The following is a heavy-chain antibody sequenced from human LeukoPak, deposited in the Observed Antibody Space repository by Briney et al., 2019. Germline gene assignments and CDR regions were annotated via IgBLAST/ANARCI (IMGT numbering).Heavy chain of an antibody. CDR2: IWYDESQK. CDR3: ARGGYDTGPFDY. V-gene: IGHV3-33*01. J-gene: IGHJ4*02. D-gene: IGHD5-12*01. CDR1: GFIFSHRG. Sequence: PGGSLRLSCAASGFIFSHRGMHWVRQAPGKGLEWVAVIWYDESQKYYADSVKGRFTISRDNAKNSLYLQMNSLRAEDTAVYYCARGGYDTGPFDYWGQGTLVTVSS.